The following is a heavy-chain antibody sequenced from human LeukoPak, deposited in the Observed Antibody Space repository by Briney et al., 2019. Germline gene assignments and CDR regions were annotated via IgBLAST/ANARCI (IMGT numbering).Heavy chain of an antibody. D-gene: IGHD3-3*01. CDR3: ASAHYDFWGGYPSIDP. Sequence: SETLSLTCTVSGGSISSSSYYWGWIRQPPGKGLEWIGSIYYSGSTYYNPSLKSRVTISVYTSKNQFSLKLSSVTAADTAVYYCASAHYDFWGGYPSIDPGGQGTLVTVSS. CDR1: GGSISSSSYY. J-gene: IGHJ5*02. CDR2: IYYSGST. V-gene: IGHV4-39*01.